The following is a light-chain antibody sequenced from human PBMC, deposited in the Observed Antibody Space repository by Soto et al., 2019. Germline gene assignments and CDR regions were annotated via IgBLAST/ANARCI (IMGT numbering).Light chain of an antibody. V-gene: IGKV3-15*01. CDR3: QQYNNWPQT. Sequence: ETMMTQSPDTLSVSLGERATLSCRASQSLRSSLAWYQQKPGQAPRLLIYDASTRATGIPARFSGSGSGTDFTLTISGLQSEDFPIYYCQQYNNWPQTFGQGTKVEIK. CDR1: QSLRSS. CDR2: DAS. J-gene: IGKJ1*01.